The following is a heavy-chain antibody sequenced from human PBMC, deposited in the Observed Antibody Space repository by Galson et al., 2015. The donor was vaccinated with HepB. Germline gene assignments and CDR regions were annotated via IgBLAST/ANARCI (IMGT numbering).Heavy chain of an antibody. CDR3: AGGQGYCSSTSCRYFQH. Sequence: SCKASGGTFSSYAISWMRQAPGQGLEWMGGIIPIFGTANYAQKFQGRVTITADESTSTAYMELSSLRSEDTAVYYCAGGQGYCSSTSCRYFQHWGQGTLVTVSS. CDR2: IIPIFGTA. J-gene: IGHJ1*01. V-gene: IGHV1-69*01. D-gene: IGHD2-2*01. CDR1: GGTFSSYA.